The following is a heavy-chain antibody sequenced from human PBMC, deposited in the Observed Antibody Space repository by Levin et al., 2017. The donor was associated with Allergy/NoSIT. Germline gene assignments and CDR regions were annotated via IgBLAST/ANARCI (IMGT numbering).Heavy chain of an antibody. J-gene: IGHJ4*02. D-gene: IGHD5-24*01. V-gene: IGHV4-34*01. CDR2: INHSGST. CDR3: ARGKWDGYNQKKTRKFDY. Sequence: SETLSLTCAVYGGSFSGYYWSWIRQPPGKGLEWIGEINHSGSTNYNPSLKSRVTISVDTSKNQFSLKLSSVTAADTAVYYCARGKWDGYNQKKTRKFDYWGQGTLVTVSS. CDR1: GGSFSGYY.